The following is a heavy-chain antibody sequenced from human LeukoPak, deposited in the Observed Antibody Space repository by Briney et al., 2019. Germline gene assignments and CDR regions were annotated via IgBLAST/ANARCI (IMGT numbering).Heavy chain of an antibody. J-gene: IGHJ6*02. CDR2: ISYDGSNK. V-gene: IGHV3-30*03. CDR3: ARDPGVDSPYYYYYGMDV. CDR1: GFTFSSYG. D-gene: IGHD3-9*01. Sequence: GGSLRLSCAASGFTFSSYGVHWVRQAPGKGLEWVAVISYDGSNKYYADSVKGRFTISRDNSKNTLYLQMNSLRAEDTAVYYCARDPGVDSPYYYYYGMDVWGQGTTVTVSS.